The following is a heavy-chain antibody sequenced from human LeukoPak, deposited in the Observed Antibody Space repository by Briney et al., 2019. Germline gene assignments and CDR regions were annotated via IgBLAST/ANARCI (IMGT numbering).Heavy chain of an antibody. Sequence: SETLSLTCAVYGGSFSGYYWSWIRQPPGKGLEWIGEINHSGSTNYNPSLKSRVTISVDTSKNQFSLKLSPVTAADTAVYYCVRAHPYYDLLTHDDYYYMDVWGTGTTVTVSS. CDR3: VRAHPYYDLLTHDDYYYMDV. CDR2: INHSGST. V-gene: IGHV4-34*01. CDR1: GGSFSGYY. D-gene: IGHD3-9*01. J-gene: IGHJ6*03.